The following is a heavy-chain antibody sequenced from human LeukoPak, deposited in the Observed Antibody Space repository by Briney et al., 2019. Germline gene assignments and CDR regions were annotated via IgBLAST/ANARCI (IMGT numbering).Heavy chain of an antibody. CDR2: IYPGDSDT. V-gene: IGHV5-51*01. J-gene: IGHJ4*02. CDR1: GYRFSSNW. Sequence: GESLKISCKGSGYRFSSNWIGWVRQMPGKGLEWMGIIYPGDSDTRYSPSFQGQVTISADKSISTAFLQWGSLKASDTAMYYCARLGYCGSTSCTQFDYWGQGTLVTVSS. D-gene: IGHD2-2*01. CDR3: ARLGYCGSTSCTQFDY.